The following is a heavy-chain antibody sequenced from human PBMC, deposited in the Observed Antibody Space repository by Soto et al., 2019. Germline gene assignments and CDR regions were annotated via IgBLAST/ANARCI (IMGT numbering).Heavy chain of an antibody. V-gene: IGHV1-3*01. Sequence: GASVKVSCKASGYTFTSYAMHWVRQAPGQRLEWMGWINAGNGNTKYSQKFQGRVTITRDTSASTAYMELSSLRSEDTAVYYCASGELFFWSGYNHYYMDVWGKGTTVTVSS. CDR2: INAGNGNT. CDR1: GYTFTSYA. J-gene: IGHJ6*03. CDR3: ASGELFFWSGYNHYYMDV. D-gene: IGHD3-3*01.